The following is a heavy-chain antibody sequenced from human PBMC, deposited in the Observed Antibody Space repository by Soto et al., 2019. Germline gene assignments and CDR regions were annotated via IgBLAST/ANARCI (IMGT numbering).Heavy chain of an antibody. Sequence: QVQLQESGPGLVKPSQTLSLTCTVSGGSISSGGYYWSWIRQHPGKGLEWIGYIYYSGSTYYNPSLMSRVTRSVDTPTNPCSLRLGSVTAADTVVYYCARVGASKGSYDGSGYDSWGQGTLVTVSS. CDR2: IYYSGST. CDR1: GGSISSGGYY. J-gene: IGHJ4*02. D-gene: IGHD3-22*01. V-gene: IGHV4-31*03. CDR3: ARVGASKGSYDGSGYDS.